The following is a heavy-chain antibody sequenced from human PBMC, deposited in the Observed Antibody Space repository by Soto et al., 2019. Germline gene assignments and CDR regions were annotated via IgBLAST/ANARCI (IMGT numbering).Heavy chain of an antibody. Sequence: PGGSLRLSCAASGFTFSDYYMSWIRQAPGKGLEWVSYISSSSSYTNYADSVKGRFTISRDNAKNSLYLQMNSPRAEDTAVYYCARGDYYYGMDVWGQGTTVTVSS. CDR2: ISSSSSYT. J-gene: IGHJ6*02. CDR3: ARGDYYYGMDV. V-gene: IGHV3-11*06. CDR1: GFTFSDYY.